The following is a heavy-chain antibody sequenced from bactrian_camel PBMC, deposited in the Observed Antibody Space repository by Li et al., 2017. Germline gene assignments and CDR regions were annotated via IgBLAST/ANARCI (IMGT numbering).Heavy chain of an antibody. V-gene: IGHV3S53*01. CDR2: FRVNNNGVT. CDR3: AASASCDGTSWRTKTYDY. D-gene: IGHD4*01. CDR1: GSTASISC. J-gene: IGHJ4*01. Sequence: HVQLVESGGNSVQAGGSLRLSCAASGSTASISCWAWFRQAPGKEREGVAAFRVNNNGVTYAYYSNTVRGRFAISRGNTENTMYLQMDSLKPEDTAMYYCAASASCDGTSWRTKTYDYWGQGTQVTVS.